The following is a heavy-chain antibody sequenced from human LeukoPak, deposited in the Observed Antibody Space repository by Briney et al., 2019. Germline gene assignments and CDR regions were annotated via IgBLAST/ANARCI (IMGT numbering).Heavy chain of an antibody. J-gene: IGHJ5*02. CDR1: GYTFTSYA. D-gene: IGHD3-3*01. Sequence: ASVKVSCKASGYTFTSYAMNWVRQAPGQGLEWMGWINTNTGNPTYAQGFTGRFVFSLDTSVSTAYLQISSLKAEDTAVYYCARVPGITIFGVAFDHQSWFDPWDQGTLVTVSS. CDR3: ARVPGITIFGVAFDHQSWFDP. CDR2: INTNTGNP. V-gene: IGHV7-4-1*02.